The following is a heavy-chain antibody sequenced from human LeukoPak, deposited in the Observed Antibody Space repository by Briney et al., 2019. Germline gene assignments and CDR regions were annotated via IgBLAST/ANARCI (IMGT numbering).Heavy chain of an antibody. D-gene: IGHD3-9*01. CDR2: IRYDGKNE. Sequence: GGSLRLSCVASGFTFSSYGMHWVRQAPGKGLEWVAFIRYDGKNEYYADSVKGRFTISRDNSKNTLYLQMNSLRAEDTAVYYCAKHPPEHYDILTGYYKGWGQGTLVTVSS. CDR3: AKHPPEHYDILTGYYKG. J-gene: IGHJ4*02. CDR1: GFTFSSYG. V-gene: IGHV3-30*02.